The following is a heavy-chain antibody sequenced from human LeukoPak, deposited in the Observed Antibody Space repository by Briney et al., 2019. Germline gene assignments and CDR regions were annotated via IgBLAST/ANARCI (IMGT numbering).Heavy chain of an antibody. CDR3: ARGSSSWYLTFLDY. CDR2: IRYDGSNK. D-gene: IGHD6-13*01. V-gene: IGHV3-30*02. Sequence: PGGSLRLSCAASGFTFSSYGMHWVRQAPGKGLEWVAFIRYDGSNKYYADSVKGRFTISRDNSKNTLYLQMNSLRAEDTAVYYCARGSSSWYLTFLDYWGQGTLVTVSS. CDR1: GFTFSSYG. J-gene: IGHJ4*02.